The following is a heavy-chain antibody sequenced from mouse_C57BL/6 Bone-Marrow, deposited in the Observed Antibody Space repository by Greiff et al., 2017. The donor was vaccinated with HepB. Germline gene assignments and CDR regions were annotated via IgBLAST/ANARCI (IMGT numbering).Heavy chain of an antibody. CDR2: IEPNSGGT. Sequence: VQLQQPGAELVKPGASVKLSCKASGYTFTSYWMHWVKQRPGRGLEWIGRIEPNSGGTKYNEKFKSKATLTVDKPSSTAYMQLSNLTSEDSAVYYCASSYDYDVGYWGQGTTLTVSS. CDR3: ASSYDYDVGY. CDR1: GYTFTSYW. J-gene: IGHJ2*01. V-gene: IGHV1-72*01. D-gene: IGHD2-4*01.